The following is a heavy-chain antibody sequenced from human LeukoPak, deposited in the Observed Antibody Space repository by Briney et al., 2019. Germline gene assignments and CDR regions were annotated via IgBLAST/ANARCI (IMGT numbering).Heavy chain of an antibody. J-gene: IGHJ4*02. V-gene: IGHV3-23*01. CDR2: ISGSGGST. CDR3: AKSGSRSNLFDY. CDR1: GFTFSSYA. Sequence: GGSLRLSCAASGFTFSSYAMSWVRQAPGKGREWVSAISGSGGSTYYADSVKGRFTISRDNSKNTLYLQMNSLRAEDTAVYYCAKSGSRSNLFDYWGQGTLVTVSS. D-gene: IGHD1-1*01.